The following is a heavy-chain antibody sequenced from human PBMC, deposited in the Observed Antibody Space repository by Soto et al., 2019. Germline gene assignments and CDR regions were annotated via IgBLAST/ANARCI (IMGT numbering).Heavy chain of an antibody. CDR1: GFAFSTSD. CDR3: AKNLRDPGGG. D-gene: IGHD2-21*02. J-gene: IGHJ4*02. V-gene: IGHV3-30*18. CDR2: ISYDGGNQ. Sequence: QVRLVESGGGVVLPGRPLRLSCAASGFAFSTSDIHWVRQAPGKGLEWVALISYDGGNQYYADSVKGRFTISRDNSKSTLYPQMDRLTTEDKAFYFRAKNLRDPGGGWGQGTLGTGSS.